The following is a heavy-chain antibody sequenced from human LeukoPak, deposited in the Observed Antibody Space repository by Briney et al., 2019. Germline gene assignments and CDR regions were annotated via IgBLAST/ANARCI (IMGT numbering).Heavy chain of an antibody. CDR2: IKHNGDEL. J-gene: IGHJ4*02. CDR1: GFTFSSYW. Sequence: PGGSLRLSCAASGFTFSSYWMTWVRQAPGKGLEWVANIKHNGDELNYVDSVEDRFTISRDNAKNSPYLHMTSLRAEDTAVYYCARKLRTFDSWGQGTLVTVS. D-gene: IGHD3-16*01. CDR3: ARKLRTFDS. V-gene: IGHV3-7*01.